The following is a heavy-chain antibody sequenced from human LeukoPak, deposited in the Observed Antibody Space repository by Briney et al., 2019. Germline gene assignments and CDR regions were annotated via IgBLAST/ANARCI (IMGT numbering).Heavy chain of an antibody. D-gene: IGHD2-8*02. CDR3: ATYRQVLLPFES. CDR2: IFPSGAEI. J-gene: IGHJ4*02. Sequence: PGGSLRLSCAASGFTFSTFAMIWVRQPPGKGLEWVSSIFPSGAEIHYADSVRGRFTISRDNSKSTLPLQMNSLRAKDTAIYYCATYRQVLLPFESWGQGTLVTVSS. V-gene: IGHV3-23*01. CDR1: GFTFSTFA.